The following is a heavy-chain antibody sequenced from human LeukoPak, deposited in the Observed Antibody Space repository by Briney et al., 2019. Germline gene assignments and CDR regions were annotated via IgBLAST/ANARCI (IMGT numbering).Heavy chain of an antibody. Sequence: SETLSLTCTVSGGSIGTYSWNWIRQPPGKGLEWIGYIYYSGTTNYNPSLKSRVTISVDTSKNQFSLKLSSVTAADTAVYYCAGLWFGELSHYYYGMDVWGQGTTVTVSS. J-gene: IGHJ6*02. D-gene: IGHD3-10*01. CDR3: AGLWFGELSHYYYGMDV. CDR1: GGSIGTYS. CDR2: IYYSGTT. V-gene: IGHV4-59*12.